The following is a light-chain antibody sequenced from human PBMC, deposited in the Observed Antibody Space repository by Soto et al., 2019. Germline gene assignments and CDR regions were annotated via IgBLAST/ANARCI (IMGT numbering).Light chain of an antibody. CDR2: DAS. V-gene: IGKV1-33*01. CDR1: QDISNY. J-gene: IGKJ3*01. CDR3: QQYDNLPFT. Sequence: DIQMTQSPSSLSASVGDRVTITCQASQDISNYLNWYRQKPGKAPKLLIYDASNLETGVPSRFSGSGSGTDFTFTISSLQPEDNATYYCQQYDNLPFTFGPGTKVDIK.